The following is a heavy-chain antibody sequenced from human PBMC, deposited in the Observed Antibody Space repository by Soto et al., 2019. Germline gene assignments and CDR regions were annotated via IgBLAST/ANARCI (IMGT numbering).Heavy chain of an antibody. V-gene: IGHV3-30*18. CDR2: ISYDGSNK. CDR3: AKDLLGAVAGDYAFDI. CDR1: GFTFSSYG. Sequence: QVQLVESGGGVVQPGRSLRLSCAASGFTFSSYGMHWVRQAPGKGLAWVAVISYDGSNKYYADSVKGRFTISRDNSKNTLYLQMNSLRAEGTAVYYCAKDLLGAVAGDYAFDIWGQGTMVTVSS. D-gene: IGHD6-19*01. J-gene: IGHJ3*02.